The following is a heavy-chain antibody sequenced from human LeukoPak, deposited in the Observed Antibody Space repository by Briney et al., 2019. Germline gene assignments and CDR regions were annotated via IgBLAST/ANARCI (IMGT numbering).Heavy chain of an antibody. V-gene: IGHV3-7*01. J-gene: IGHJ4*02. Sequence: GGSLRLSCVASGFTFSTYWMSWVRQAPGKGLEWVANIKEHGSDKYYVDSVKGRFTISRDNAKNSLYVQMNSLRVEDTAVYYCARQGISWFDYWGQGTLVTVSS. CDR2: IKEHGSDK. CDR3: ARQGISWFDY. CDR1: GFTFSTYW. D-gene: IGHD6-13*01.